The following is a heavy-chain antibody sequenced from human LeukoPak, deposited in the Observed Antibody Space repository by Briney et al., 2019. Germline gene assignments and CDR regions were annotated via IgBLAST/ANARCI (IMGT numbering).Heavy chain of an antibody. V-gene: IGHV3-20*04. D-gene: IGHD4/OR15-4a*01. CDR1: GFTFDDYG. CDR2: INWNGGST. J-gene: IGHJ5*02. Sequence: GGSLRLSCAASGFTFDDYGMSWVRQAPGKGLEWVSSINWNGGSTDYADSVKGRFTISRDNAKNSLYLQMNSLRAEDTALYYCSGLWYNDGWFDPWGQGTLVTVSS. CDR3: SGLWYNDGWFDP.